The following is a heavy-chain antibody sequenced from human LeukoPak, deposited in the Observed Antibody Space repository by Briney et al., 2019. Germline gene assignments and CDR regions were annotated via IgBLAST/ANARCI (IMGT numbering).Heavy chain of an antibody. D-gene: IGHD4-17*01. CDR2: ISAYNGNT. J-gene: IGHJ4*02. V-gene: IGHV1-18*01. Sequence: ASVKVSCKASGGTFSSYAISWVRQAPGQWLEWMGWISAYNGNTNYAQKLQGRVTMTTDTSTSTAYMELRSLRSDDTAVYYCARDPHGDPGDYWGQGTLVTVSS. CDR1: GGTFSSYA. CDR3: ARDPHGDPGDY.